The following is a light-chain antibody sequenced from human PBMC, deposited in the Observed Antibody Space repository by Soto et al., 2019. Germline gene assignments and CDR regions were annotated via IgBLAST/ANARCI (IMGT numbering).Light chain of an antibody. Sequence: QSVLTQPASVSGSPGQSIAISCTGTSSDVGGYHYVSWYQQHPGKAPKLMLYDVSNRPSGVSSRFSGSKSGNTASLTISGLQAEDEADYYCNSYTSSSTYVFGTGTKVTVL. J-gene: IGLJ1*01. CDR3: NSYTSSSTYV. V-gene: IGLV2-14*01. CDR2: DVS. CDR1: SSDVGGYHY.